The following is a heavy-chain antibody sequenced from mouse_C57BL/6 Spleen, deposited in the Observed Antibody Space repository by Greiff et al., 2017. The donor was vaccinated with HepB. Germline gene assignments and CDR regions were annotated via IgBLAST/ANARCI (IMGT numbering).Heavy chain of an antibody. CDR3: AREGAYYYGGYAMDY. CDR2: ISYDGSN. Sequence: VQLKESGPGLVKPSQSLSLTCSVTGYSITSGYYWNWIRQFPGNKLEWMGYISYDGSNNYNPSLKNRISITRDTSKNQFFLKLNSVTTEDTATYYCAREGAYYYGGYAMDYWGQGTSVTVSS. CDR1: GYSITSGYY. J-gene: IGHJ4*01. V-gene: IGHV3-6*01. D-gene: IGHD1-1*01.